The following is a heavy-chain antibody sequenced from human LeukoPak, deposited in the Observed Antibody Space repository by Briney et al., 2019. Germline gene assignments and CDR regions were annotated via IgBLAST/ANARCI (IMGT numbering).Heavy chain of an antibody. J-gene: IGHJ4*02. D-gene: IGHD6-19*01. CDR2: MNPNSGNT. Sequence: ASVKVSCKASGYTFTSYDINWERQATGQGLEWKVWMNPNSGNTGYAQKFRGRVPMTRNPSISTAYMELSSLRSEDTAVYYCARVRGLAVAGTEYYFDYWGQGTLVTVSS. CDR3: ARVRGLAVAGTEYYFDY. V-gene: IGHV1-8*01. CDR1: GYTFTSYD.